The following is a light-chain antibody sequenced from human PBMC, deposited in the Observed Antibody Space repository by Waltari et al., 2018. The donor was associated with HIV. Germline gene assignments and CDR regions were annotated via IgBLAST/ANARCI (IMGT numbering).Light chain of an antibody. CDR1: TNDLAGDHY. J-gene: IGLJ2*01. Sequence: QSALTQPASVSGSLGQSIFIPCTGSTNDLAGDHYVSWYQQHSGKPPRLLIYDVNKRPSGVSDRFSGSRSGNMASLTIYGLQADDESQYFCSSYTVTNAYVVFGGGTKVTVL. V-gene: IGLV2-14*03. CDR2: DVN. CDR3: SSYTVTNAYVV.